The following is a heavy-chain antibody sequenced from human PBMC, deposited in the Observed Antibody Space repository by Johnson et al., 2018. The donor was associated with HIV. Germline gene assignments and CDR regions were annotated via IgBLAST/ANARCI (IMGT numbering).Heavy chain of an antibody. J-gene: IGHJ3*01. CDR3: ATRDPTYRPGAFDL. D-gene: IGHD1-14*01. Sequence: QVQLVESGGGLVQPGGSLRLSCAASGFTVSSNYMSWVRQAPGKGLEWVAVISYDGSNKYYADSVTGRFTISRDNSKNTLYLQMNSLRAEDTAVYYCATRDPTYRPGAFDLWGQGTMVTVSS. V-gene: IGHV3-30-3*01. CDR2: ISYDGSNK. CDR1: GFTVSSNY.